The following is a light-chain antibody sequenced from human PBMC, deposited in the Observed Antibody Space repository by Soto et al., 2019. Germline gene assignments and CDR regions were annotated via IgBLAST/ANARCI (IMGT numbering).Light chain of an antibody. J-gene: IGLJ1*01. CDR1: SSEVSSYNY. Sequence: QSVLTQPASVSESPGQSITTSCTGNSSEVSSYNYVSWYQHHPGKAPKLMIYDVSNRPSGVSNRFSGSKSGNTASLIISGLQAEDEADYYCSSYTSSSTLSTYVFGTGTKVTVL. CDR3: SSYTSSSTLSTYV. CDR2: DVS. V-gene: IGLV2-14*03.